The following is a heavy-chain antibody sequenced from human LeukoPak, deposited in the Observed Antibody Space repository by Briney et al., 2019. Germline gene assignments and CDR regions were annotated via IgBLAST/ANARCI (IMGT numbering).Heavy chain of an antibody. CDR2: ISGSGGST. V-gene: IGHV3-23*01. Sequence: GGSLRLSCAASGFTFSHYAMSWVRQAPGKGLEWVSSISGSGGSTYYADSVKGRFTISRDNSKNTMSLQMNSLRAEDTAVYYCAKDRPLNWGYHFDYWGQGTLVTVSS. CDR3: AKDRPLNWGYHFDY. J-gene: IGHJ4*02. CDR1: GFTFSHYA. D-gene: IGHD7-27*01.